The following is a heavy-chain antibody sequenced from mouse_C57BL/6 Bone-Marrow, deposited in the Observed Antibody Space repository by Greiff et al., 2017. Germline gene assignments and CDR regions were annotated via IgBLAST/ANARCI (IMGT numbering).Heavy chain of an antibody. CDR3: ARVGWLLRFRFAY. Sequence: QVQLQQPGAELVKPGASVKLSCKASGYTFTSYWMHWVKQRPGQGLEWIGMIHPNSGSTNYNEKFKSKATLTVDTSSSTAYMQLSSLTSEDSAVYYGARVGWLLRFRFAYGGQGTLVTVSA. CDR1: GYTFTSYW. D-gene: IGHD2-3*01. J-gene: IGHJ3*01. V-gene: IGHV1-64*01. CDR2: IHPNSGST.